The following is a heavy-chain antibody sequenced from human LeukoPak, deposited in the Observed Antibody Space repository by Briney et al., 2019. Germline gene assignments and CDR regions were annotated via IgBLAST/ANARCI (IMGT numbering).Heavy chain of an antibody. CDR2: IYYSGST. D-gene: IGHD2-8*01. J-gene: IGHJ4*02. Sequence: TASETLSLTCTVSGGSISSSSYYWGWIRQPPGKGLGWIGSIYYSGSTYYNPSLKSRVTISVDTSKNQFSLKLSSVTAADTAVYYCARAVRNGPYYFDYWGQGTLVTVSS. CDR1: GGSISSSSYY. CDR3: ARAVRNGPYYFDY. V-gene: IGHV4-39*01.